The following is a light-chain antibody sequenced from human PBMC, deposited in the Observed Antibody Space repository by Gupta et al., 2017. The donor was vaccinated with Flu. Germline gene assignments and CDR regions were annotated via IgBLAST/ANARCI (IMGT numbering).Light chain of an antibody. J-gene: IGLJ1*01. CDR3: PVWHSTDDDYV. V-gene: IGLV3-21*02. CDR1: NVGSKS. Sequence: SYVLTQPPSVSVAPGQTARITCGADNVGSKSVHWYQQRPVQAPVVVISDDSDRPPGIPERFSGSNAGNTATVTIRRVEAGDAAYYCCPVWHSTDDDYVFGSGTKVTVV. CDR2: DDS.